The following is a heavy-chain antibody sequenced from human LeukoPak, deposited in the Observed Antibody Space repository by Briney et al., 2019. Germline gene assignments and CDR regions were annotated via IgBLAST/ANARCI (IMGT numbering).Heavy chain of an antibody. D-gene: IGHD6-19*01. CDR2: IYYSGST. Sequence: SETLSLTCTVSGGSISSYYWSWIRQPPGKGLEWIGYIYYSGSTNYNPSLKSRVTISVDTSKNQFSLKLSSVTAADTAVYYCASLSSGWHPHFDYWGQGTLVTVSS. CDR3: ASLSSGWHPHFDY. CDR1: GGSISSYY. V-gene: IGHV4-59*01. J-gene: IGHJ4*02.